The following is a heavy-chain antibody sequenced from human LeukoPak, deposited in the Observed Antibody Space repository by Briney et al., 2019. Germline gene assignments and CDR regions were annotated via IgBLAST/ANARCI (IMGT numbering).Heavy chain of an antibody. CDR3: ARGSGSYSFNLLGFDP. Sequence: GGSLRLSCTVSGFTVSNNYFSWVRQAPGKGLEWVSVIYSDGRTYYAESVKGRFTISRDNSKNSLYLQMNSLRAEDMAVYYCARGSGSYSFNLLGFDPWGQGTLVTVSS. D-gene: IGHD1-26*01. CDR2: IYSDGRT. CDR1: GFTVSNNY. V-gene: IGHV3-53*01. J-gene: IGHJ5*02.